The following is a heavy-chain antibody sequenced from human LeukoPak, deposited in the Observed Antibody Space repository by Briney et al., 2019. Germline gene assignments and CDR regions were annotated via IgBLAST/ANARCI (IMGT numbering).Heavy chain of an antibody. V-gene: IGHV3-23*01. CDR3: AKDKFSSSWYLDYFDY. CDR2: ISGSGGST. D-gene: IGHD6-13*01. J-gene: IGHJ4*02. CDR1: GFTFSSYA. Sequence: GSLRLSCAASGFTFSSYAMSWVRQAPGKGLEWVSAISGSGGSTYYADSVKGRFTISRDNSKNTLYLQMNSLRAEDTAVYYCAKDKFSSSWYLDYFDYWGQGTLVTVSS.